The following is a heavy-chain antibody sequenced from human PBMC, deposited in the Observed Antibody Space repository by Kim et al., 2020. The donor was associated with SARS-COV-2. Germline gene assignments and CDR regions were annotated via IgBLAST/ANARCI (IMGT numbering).Heavy chain of an antibody. J-gene: IGHJ4*02. CDR1: GFAFSSYG. Sequence: GGSLRLSCAASGFAFSSYGMTWVRQAPGKGLEWVSTISGSGVSTHYADSVKGRFTISRDNSKNTLYLQMNSLRVEDTATYYCAQVLSSGDYPMEGYWGQGTLVTVSS. D-gene: IGHD3-22*01. CDR3: AQVLSSGDYPMEGY. V-gene: IGHV3-23*01. CDR2: ISGSGVST.